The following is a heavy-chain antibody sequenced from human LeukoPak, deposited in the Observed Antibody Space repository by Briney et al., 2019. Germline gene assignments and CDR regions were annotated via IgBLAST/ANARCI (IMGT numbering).Heavy chain of an antibody. CDR1: GGSISGYY. CDR3: ARMEGSYFDY. CDR2: IYYSGST. V-gene: IGHV4-59*13. Sequence: PSETLSLTCTFSGGSISGYYCSSIRQPPGKGLEWIGYIYYSGSTNYNPSLKSRVSMSVDTSKNQFSLKLSSVTAADTAVYYCARMEGSYFDYWGQGNLVTVAS. J-gene: IGHJ4*02. D-gene: IGHD3-3*01.